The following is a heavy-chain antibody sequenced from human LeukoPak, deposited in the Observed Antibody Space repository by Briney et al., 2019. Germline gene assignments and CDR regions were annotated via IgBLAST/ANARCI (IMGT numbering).Heavy chain of an antibody. J-gene: IGHJ6*02. CDR1: GGFISSYY. CDR2: IYYSGCT. Sequence: SSETLSLTCTVSGGFISSYYWSCIRQPPGKGREGSGYIYYSGCTNFNPSLKSRITISVDTTKNQFSLKLSSVTAADTAVYYCARDSWVRGVITGWYYYGMDVWGQGTTVTVSS. D-gene: IGHD3-10*01. CDR3: ARDSWVRGVITGWYYYGMDV. V-gene: IGHV4-59*13.